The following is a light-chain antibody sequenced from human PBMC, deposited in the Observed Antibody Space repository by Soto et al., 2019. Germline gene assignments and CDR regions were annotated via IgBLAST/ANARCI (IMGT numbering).Light chain of an antibody. V-gene: IGKV3-11*01. CDR1: QSVSSY. CDR2: DAS. CDR3: QQRSKWPFT. J-gene: IGKJ3*01. Sequence: EIVLTQSPATLSLSPGERATLSCRASQSVSSYLAWYQQKPGQAPRLLIYDASNRATGIPARFSGSGSGTDFTLTISSLETEDFAVYYCQQRSKWPFTFGPGTKVDIK.